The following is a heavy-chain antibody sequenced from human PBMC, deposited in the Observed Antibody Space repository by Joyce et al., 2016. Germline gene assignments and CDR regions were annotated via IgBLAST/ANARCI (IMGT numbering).Heavy chain of an antibody. CDR2: IDWDDDK. D-gene: IGHD1-26*01. CDR1: GFSLSTSGMC. J-gene: IGHJ5*02. Sequence: QVTLRESGPALVKPTQTLTLTCTFSGFSLSTSGMCVSWIRQPPGKALEWLARIDWDDDKYYSTSLKTRLIISKDTSKNQVVLTMTNMDPVDTATYYCARTHSMGGWFDPWGQGTLVTVSS. V-gene: IGHV2-70*15. CDR3: ARTHSMGGWFDP.